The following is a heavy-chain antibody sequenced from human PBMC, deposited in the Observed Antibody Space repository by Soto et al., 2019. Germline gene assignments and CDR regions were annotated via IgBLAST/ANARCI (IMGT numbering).Heavy chain of an antibody. CDR2: ISGDGATT. Sequence: EVQLLESGGGLVQPGGSLRLSCAAYGFSFSRYALSWLRQAPGQGLAWVSSISGDGATTFYADSVKGRFTASRDNSENTLYLQMNSLRVEDTAVYFCATVPNGIPEASGAWGQGTLVTVSS. D-gene: IGHD2-8*01. J-gene: IGHJ4*02. CDR1: GFSFSRYA. V-gene: IGHV3-23*01. CDR3: ATVPNGIPEASGA.